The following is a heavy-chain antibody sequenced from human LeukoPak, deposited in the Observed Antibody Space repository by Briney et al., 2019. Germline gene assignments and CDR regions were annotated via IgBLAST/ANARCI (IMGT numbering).Heavy chain of an antibody. CDR3: ARFSGGGWYHMDV. CDR2: VYYREFT. D-gene: IGHD6-19*01. J-gene: IGHJ6*03. Sequence: PSETLSLTCTVSGGSITSNNYYWGWIRQPPGKGLEWIGYVYYREFTSYNPSLKSRVTVSLDTSKNQFSLKLNSVTALDTAVYYCARFSGGGWYHMDVWGKGTTVTVSS. CDR1: GGSITSNNYY. V-gene: IGHV4-39*07.